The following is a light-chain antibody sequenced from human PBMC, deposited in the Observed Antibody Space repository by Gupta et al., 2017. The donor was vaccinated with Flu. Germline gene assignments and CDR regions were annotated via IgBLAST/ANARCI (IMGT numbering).Light chain of an antibody. Sequence: PSSLSAYVGDTVTITCRASQSVGCYLNWYQQRPGEVPNLLIYSTSTRQRGVPSRFVGGGSGTVFTLTVSRLRPEDSATYFCQQSYSAPRTFGQGT. J-gene: IGKJ1*01. CDR1: QSVGCY. V-gene: IGKV1-39*01. CDR2: STS. CDR3: QQSYSAPRT.